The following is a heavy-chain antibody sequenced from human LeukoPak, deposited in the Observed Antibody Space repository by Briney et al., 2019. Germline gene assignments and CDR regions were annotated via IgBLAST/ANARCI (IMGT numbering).Heavy chain of an antibody. CDR2: ITGSGGDT. CDR3: EGPGS. J-gene: IGHJ5*02. CDR1: GFIFSSYE. Sequence: GGSLRLSCAASGFIFSSYEMNWVRQAPGKGLEWVSDITGSGGDTYYADSVKGRFTISRDNSKYTVFLQMNSLRAEDTAVYYCEGPGSWGRGTQVTVSS. V-gene: IGHV3-23*01.